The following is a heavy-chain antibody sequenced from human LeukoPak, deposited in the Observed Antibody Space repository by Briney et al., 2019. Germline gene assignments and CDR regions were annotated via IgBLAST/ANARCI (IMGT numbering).Heavy chain of an antibody. CDR3: ARRQYYDTLDY. D-gene: IGHD3-9*01. CDR1: GGSISSSSYY. J-gene: IGHJ4*02. Sequence: KPSETLSLTCTVSGGSISSSSYYWGWIRQPPGKGLEWIGSIYYSGSTYYNPSLKSRVTISVDTSKNQFSLKLSSVTAADTVVYYCARRQYYDTLDYWGQGTLVTVSS. V-gene: IGHV4-39*01. CDR2: IYYSGST.